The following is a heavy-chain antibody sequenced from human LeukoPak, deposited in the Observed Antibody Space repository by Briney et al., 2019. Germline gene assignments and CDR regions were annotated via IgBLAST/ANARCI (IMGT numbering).Heavy chain of an antibody. CDR2: ISSNGGST. Sequence: GGSLRLSCSASGFTFSSYAMHWVRQAPGKGPEYVSAISSNGGSTYYADSVKGRFTISRDNSKNTLYLQMSSLRAEDTAVYYCLETDVDTARWGQGTLVTVSS. D-gene: IGHD5-18*01. CDR1: GFTFSSYA. CDR3: LETDVDTAR. V-gene: IGHV3-64D*06. J-gene: IGHJ4*02.